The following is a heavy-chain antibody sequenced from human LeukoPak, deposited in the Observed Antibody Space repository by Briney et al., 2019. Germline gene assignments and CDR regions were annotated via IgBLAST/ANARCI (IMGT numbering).Heavy chain of an antibody. D-gene: IGHD4-23*01. CDR2: INPNSGGT. J-gene: IGHJ3*02. CDR1: GYTLTELS. CDR3: AREDGKEGAFDI. V-gene: IGHV1-2*02. Sequence: ASVKVSCKVSGYTLTELSMHWVRQAPGQGLEWMGWINPNSGGTNYAQKFQGRVTMTRDTSISTAYMELSRLRSDDTAVYYCAREDGKEGAFDIWGQGTMVTVSS.